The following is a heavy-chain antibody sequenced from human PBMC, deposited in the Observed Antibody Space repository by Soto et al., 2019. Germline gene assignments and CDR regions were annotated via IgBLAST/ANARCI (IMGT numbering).Heavy chain of an antibody. CDR3: ARDPTSGVNDAFDV. V-gene: IGHV1-46*01. Sequence: QVQLVQSGTEVKKPGASVKLSCKASGYTFTNYHIHWVRQAPGQGLECMGVINPSDGVTVYAQRFQGRVTMTGDTSTSTVYMVLSSLRSEDTAVYYCARDPTSGVNDAFDVWGQGTMVTVSS. CDR1: GYTFTNYH. D-gene: IGHD2-8*01. CDR2: INPSDGVT. J-gene: IGHJ3*01.